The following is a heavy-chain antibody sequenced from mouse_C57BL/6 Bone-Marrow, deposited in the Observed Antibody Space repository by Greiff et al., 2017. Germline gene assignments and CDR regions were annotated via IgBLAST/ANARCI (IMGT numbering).Heavy chain of an antibody. CDR1: GYTFTSYW. Sequence: QVQLKQPGAELVKPGASVKLSCKASGYTFTSYWMHWVKQRPGQGLEWIGRIHPSDSDTNYTQKFQGKATLTVDKSSSTSYMQLSSLTCVSSAVYYCAISCYGSRAGFAYWGQGTLVTVSA. CDR3: AISCYGSRAGFAY. D-gene: IGHD1-1*01. CDR2: IHPSDSDT. J-gene: IGHJ3*01. V-gene: IGHV1-74*01.